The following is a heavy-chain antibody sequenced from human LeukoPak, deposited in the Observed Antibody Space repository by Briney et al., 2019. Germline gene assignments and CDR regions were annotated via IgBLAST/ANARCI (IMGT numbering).Heavy chain of an antibody. CDR1: GFTFSSYA. J-gene: IGHJ4*02. Sequence: PGGSLRLSCAASGFTFSSYAMSWVRQAPGKGLEWVSAISGSGGSTYYADSVKGRFTISRDNSKNTLYLQMNGLRAEDTAVYYCAKLKSVAGTRYFDYWGQGTLVTVSS. D-gene: IGHD6-19*01. CDR3: AKLKSVAGTRYFDY. CDR2: ISGSGGST. V-gene: IGHV3-23*01.